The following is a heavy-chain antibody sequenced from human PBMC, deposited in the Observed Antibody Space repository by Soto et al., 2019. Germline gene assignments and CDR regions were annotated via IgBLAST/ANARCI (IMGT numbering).Heavy chain of an antibody. D-gene: IGHD2-15*01. CDR3: ARRRVVVATDYGMDV. CDR1: GGSICSSSYY. Sequence: AETLSLTCTVSGGSICSSSYYWGWIRQPPGKGMEWIGSIYYSGSTYYNPSLKSRVTISVDTSKNQFSLKLSSVTAADTAVYYCARRRVVVATDYGMDVWGQGTTVTVS. J-gene: IGHJ6*02. V-gene: IGHV4-39*01. CDR2: IYYSGST.